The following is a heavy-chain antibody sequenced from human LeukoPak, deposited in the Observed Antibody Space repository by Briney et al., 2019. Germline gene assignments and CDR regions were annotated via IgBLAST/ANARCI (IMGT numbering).Heavy chain of an antibody. V-gene: IGHV5-51*01. D-gene: IGHD6-13*01. J-gene: IGHJ4*02. Sequence: GESLKISCKGSGYSFTSYWIGWVRQMPGKGLEGMGGIYPRDSDTRYSPSFQGQVTISADKSINTAYLQWSSLKASDTAIYYCARTQDRIAARSWGQGTLVTVSS. CDR1: GYSFTSYW. CDR3: ARTQDRIAARS. CDR2: IYPRDSDT.